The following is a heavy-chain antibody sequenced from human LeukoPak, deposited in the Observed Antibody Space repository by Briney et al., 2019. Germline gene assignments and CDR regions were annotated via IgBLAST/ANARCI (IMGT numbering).Heavy chain of an antibody. CDR2: ISGSGGST. CDR3: AKGSLPWLLLRHPLLTLDY. Sequence: GGTLRLSCAASGFTFSSYGMSWVRQAPGKGLEWVSVISGSGGSTYYADSVKGRFTISRDNSKNTLYLQMNSLRAEDTAVYYCAKGSLPWLLLRHPLLTLDYWGQGTLVTVSS. V-gene: IGHV3-23*01. D-gene: IGHD3-22*01. CDR1: GFTFSSYG. J-gene: IGHJ4*02.